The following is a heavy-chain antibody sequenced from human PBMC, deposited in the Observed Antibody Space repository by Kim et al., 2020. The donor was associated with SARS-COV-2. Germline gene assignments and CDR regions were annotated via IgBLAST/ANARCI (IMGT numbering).Heavy chain of an antibody. CDR3: ARGSGWRQLEGMAF. CDR1: GFTFRDYG. V-gene: IGHV3-48*02. D-gene: IGHD2-15*01. J-gene: IGHJ1*01. Sequence: GGSLRLSCEASGFTFRDYGMNWVRQAPGKGLEWISYISSSGSTIYYAESVKGRFEVSRDNVKNALYLKISGLRDEDTALYFCARGSGWRQLEGMAFRGQG. CDR2: ISSSGSTI.